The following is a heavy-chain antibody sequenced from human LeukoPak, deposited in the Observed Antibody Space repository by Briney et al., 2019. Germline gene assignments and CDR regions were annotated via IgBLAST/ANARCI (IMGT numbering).Heavy chain of an antibody. CDR3: ARGYSSSWYGYEPYYFDY. J-gene: IGHJ4*02. CDR1: GGSFSGYY. CDR2: INHSGST. V-gene: IGHV4-34*01. D-gene: IGHD6-13*01. Sequence: SETLPLTCAVYGGSFSGYYWSWIRQPPGKGLEWIGEINHSGSTNYNPSLKSRVTISVDTSKNQFSLKLSSVTAADTAVYYCARGYSSSWYGYEPYYFDYWGQGTLVTVSS.